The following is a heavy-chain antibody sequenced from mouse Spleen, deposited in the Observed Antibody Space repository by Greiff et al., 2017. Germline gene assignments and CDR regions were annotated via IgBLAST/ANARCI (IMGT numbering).Heavy chain of an antibody. CDR2: IWSDGST. V-gene: IGHV2-6*02. CDR1: GFSLTSYG. D-gene: IGHD1-1*01. Sequence: VMLVESGPGLVAPSQSLSITCTVSGFSLTSYGVHWVRQPPGKGLEWLVVIWSDGSTTYNSALKSRLSISKDNSKSQVFLKMNSLQTDDTAMYYCARNKKVGVYAMDYWGQGSSVTVSS. J-gene: IGHJ4*01. CDR3: ARNKKVGVYAMDY.